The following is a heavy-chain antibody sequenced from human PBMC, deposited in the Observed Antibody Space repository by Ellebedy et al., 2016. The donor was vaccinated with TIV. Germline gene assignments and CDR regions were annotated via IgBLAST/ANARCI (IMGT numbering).Heavy chain of an antibody. CDR3: ARAKDIIVLMVYALPDY. CDR2: INPSGGST. V-gene: IGHV1-46*01. CDR1: GYTFTSYY. J-gene: IGHJ4*02. Sequence: ASVKVSXXASGYTFTSYYMHWVRQAPGQGLEWMGIINPSGGSTSYAQKFQGRVTMTRDTSTSTVYMELSSLRSEDTAVYYCARAKDIIVLMVYALPDYWGQGTLVTVSS. D-gene: IGHD2-8*01.